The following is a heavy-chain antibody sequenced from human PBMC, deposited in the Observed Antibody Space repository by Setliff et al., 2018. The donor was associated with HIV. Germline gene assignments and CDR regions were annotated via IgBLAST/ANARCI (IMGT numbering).Heavy chain of an antibody. CDR1: GYTFTSYG. D-gene: IGHD5-18*01. V-gene: IGHV1-18*01. Sequence: ASVKVSCKASGYTFTSYGISWVRQAPGQGLEWMGWITPFNGNTNYAQKLQGRVTMTTDTSTSTAYMELRSLRSDDTAVYYCARRGDSYGLDPIYYYYMDVWGKGTTVTVSS. CDR3: ARRGDSYGLDPIYYYYMDV. J-gene: IGHJ6*03. CDR2: ITPFNGNT.